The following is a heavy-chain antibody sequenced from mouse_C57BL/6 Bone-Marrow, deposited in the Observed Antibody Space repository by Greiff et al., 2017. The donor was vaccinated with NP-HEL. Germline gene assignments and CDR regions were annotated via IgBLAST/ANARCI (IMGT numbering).Heavy chain of an antibody. CDR3: VRQGNYDYGVAWFAY. J-gene: IGHJ3*01. D-gene: IGHD2-4*01. Sequence: EVQLVESGGGLVQPKGSLKLSCAASGFSFNTYAMNWVRPAPGKGLEWVARIRSKSNNYATYYADSVKDRFTISRDDSESMLYLQMNNLKTEDTAMYYCVRQGNYDYGVAWFAYWGQGTLVTVSA. V-gene: IGHV10-1*01. CDR1: GFSFNTYA. CDR2: IRSKSNNYAT.